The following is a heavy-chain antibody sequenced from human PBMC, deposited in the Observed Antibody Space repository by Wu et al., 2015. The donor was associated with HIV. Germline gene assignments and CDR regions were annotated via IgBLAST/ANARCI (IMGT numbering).Heavy chain of an antibody. J-gene: IGHJ1*01. D-gene: IGHD3-10*01. Sequence: QVQLVQSGAEVKKPGASVKVPCKVSGYSLTKLSIQWVRQAPGKGLEWMGGFDPEEGKIIYAQRFQGRVAMTEDTSTDTSYIDLNNLRSEDTAVYYCTAYPSDIWSTGLLYWGQGTLVTVSS. CDR3: TAYPSDIWSTGLLY. CDR1: GYSLTKLS. V-gene: IGHV1-24*01. CDR2: FDPEEGKI.